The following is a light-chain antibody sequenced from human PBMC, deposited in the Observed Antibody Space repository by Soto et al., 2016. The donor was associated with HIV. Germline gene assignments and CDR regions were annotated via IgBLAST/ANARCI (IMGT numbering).Light chain of an antibody. CDR1: QNINSY. Sequence: DIQMTQSPSSLSASVGDRVTITCRASQNINSYLNWYQQKPGQAPKVLIYAASSLQSGVPSRFSGSGSGTDSTLTISSLQPEDFATYYCQQSYNAPRTFGQGTKLEI. CDR2: AAS. J-gene: IGKJ2*01. V-gene: IGKV1-39*01. CDR3: QQSYNAPRT.